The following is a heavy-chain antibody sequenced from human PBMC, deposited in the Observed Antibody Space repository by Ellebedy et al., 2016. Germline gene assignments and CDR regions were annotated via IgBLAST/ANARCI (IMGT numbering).Heavy chain of an antibody. CDR1: GYIFTSYY. J-gene: IGHJ6*02. D-gene: IGHD5-18*01. Sequence: ASVTVSCKASGYIFTSYYIHWVRQAPGGGLEWVGRINPGGGSSTYAQNFQGRVTMTTDTSTSTAYMELRSLRSDDTAVYYCARDFTAMVPGSRYGMDVWGQGTTVTVSS. V-gene: IGHV1-46*01. CDR2: INPGGGSS. CDR3: ARDFTAMVPGSRYGMDV.